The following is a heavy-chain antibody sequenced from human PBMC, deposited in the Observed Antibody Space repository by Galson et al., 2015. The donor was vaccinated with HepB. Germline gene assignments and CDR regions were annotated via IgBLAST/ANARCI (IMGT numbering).Heavy chain of an antibody. CDR2: ISGTGDNT. D-gene: IGHD2-2*01. V-gene: IGHV3-23*01. CDR1: GFTFNTYG. J-gene: IGHJ5*02. CDR3: ARDSGYCTTTSCHDIGRWFDP. Sequence: SLRLSCAASGFTFNTYGMSWVRQAPGKGLEWVSSISGTGDNTYYADSVKGRFTISRDNSKNTLYVQMNSLRVDDTAIYYCARDSGYCTTTSCHDIGRWFDPWGRGALVTVSS.